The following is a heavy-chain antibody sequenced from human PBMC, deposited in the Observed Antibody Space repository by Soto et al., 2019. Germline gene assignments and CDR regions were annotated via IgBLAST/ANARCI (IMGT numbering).Heavy chain of an antibody. J-gene: IGHJ2*01. CDR3: AGGVGSPTEDGWGFDL. V-gene: IGHV3-30*04. CDR1: GFTFSSYA. CDR2: ISYDGSNK. Sequence: WGSLRLSCAASGFTFSSYAMRWVRQAPGKGLEWVAVISYDGSNKYYADSVKGRCTISRDYSKNTLFLQMNSLRAEDAAVYYCAGGVGSPTEDGWGFDLWGRGTLVTVSS. D-gene: IGHD6-19*01.